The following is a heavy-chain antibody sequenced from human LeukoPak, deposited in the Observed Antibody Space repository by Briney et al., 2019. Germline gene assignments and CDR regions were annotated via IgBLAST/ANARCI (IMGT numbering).Heavy chain of an antibody. Sequence: SETLSLTCTVSGGSISSYYWSWIRQPPGKGLEWIGYIYYSGSTNYNPSLKSRVTISVDTSKNQFSLKSNSVTAADTAVYYCARDYSNYGVDYGMDVWGQGTTVTVSS. CDR1: GGSISSYY. CDR3: ARDYSNYGVDYGMDV. V-gene: IGHV4-59*01. J-gene: IGHJ6*02. D-gene: IGHD4-11*01. CDR2: IYYSGST.